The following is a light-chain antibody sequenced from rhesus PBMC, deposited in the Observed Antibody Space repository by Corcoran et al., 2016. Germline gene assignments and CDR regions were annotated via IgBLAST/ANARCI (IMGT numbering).Light chain of an antibody. CDR3: QQYSNWPLT. CDR1: QSVTIN. J-gene: IGKJ4*01. Sequence: EIVMTQSPATLSLSPGERATLSFSASQSVTINLAWYQQKPGQAPRLLIYGVTTRATGIPDRVSGSGSGTDFTLTISSRGPEDFAVYCCQQYSNWPLTFGEGTKVEIQ. CDR2: GVT. V-gene: IGKV3-42*03.